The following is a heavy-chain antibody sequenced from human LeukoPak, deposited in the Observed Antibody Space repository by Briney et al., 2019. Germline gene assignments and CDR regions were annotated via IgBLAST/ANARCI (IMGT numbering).Heavy chain of an antibody. CDR1: GFTFSSYS. Sequence: GGSLRLSCAASGFTFSSYSMNWVRQAPGKGLEWVSSISSSSSYIYYADSVKGRFTISRDNAKNSLYLQMNSLRAEDTAVYYCASDLLPIKPAYYYGMDVWGQGTTVTVSS. CDR3: ASDLLPIKPAYYYGMDV. V-gene: IGHV3-21*01. J-gene: IGHJ6*02. CDR2: ISSSSSYI.